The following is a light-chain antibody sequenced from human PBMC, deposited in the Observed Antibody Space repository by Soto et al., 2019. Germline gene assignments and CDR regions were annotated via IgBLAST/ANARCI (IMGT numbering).Light chain of an antibody. Sequence: EIALNQSPGTVSLSPGERVTLSCWARQGVCRSCLAWYQHKPGQAPRLLIYGASSRATGLPDRFSGSGSGTDFTLTISRLEPEDVAVYCCQQYGSPPITCGQGTRLEIK. CDR1: QGVCRSC. CDR3: QQYGSPPIT. CDR2: GAS. J-gene: IGKJ5*01. V-gene: IGKV3-20*01.